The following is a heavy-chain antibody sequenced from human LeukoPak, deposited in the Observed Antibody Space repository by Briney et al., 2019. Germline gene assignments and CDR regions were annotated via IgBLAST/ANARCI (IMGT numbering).Heavy chain of an antibody. J-gene: IGHJ4*02. Sequence: ASVTVSCKASGYTFTVYYMHWVRQAPGQGLEWMGWINPNSGGTNYAQKFQGRVTMTRDTSISTAYMELSRLRSDDTAVYLCIAVAGTVDYWGQGTLVTVSS. CDR3: IAVAGTVDY. V-gene: IGHV1-2*02. CDR2: INPNSGGT. CDR1: GYTFTVYY. D-gene: IGHD6-19*01.